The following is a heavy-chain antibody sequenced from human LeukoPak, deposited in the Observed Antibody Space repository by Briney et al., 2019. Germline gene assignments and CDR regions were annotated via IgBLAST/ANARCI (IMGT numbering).Heavy chain of an antibody. D-gene: IGHD6-13*01. J-gene: IGHJ5*02. CDR2: MNPNSGNT. V-gene: IGHV1-8*01. Sequence: ASVKVSCKASVYTFTSYDINWVRQSTGQGLEWMGWMNPNSGNTGYAQKFQGRVTMTRNTSISTAYMELSSLRSEDTAVYYCARIAAAGTGSGWFDPSGQGTLVTVSS. CDR1: VYTFTSYD. CDR3: ARIAAAGTGSGWFDP.